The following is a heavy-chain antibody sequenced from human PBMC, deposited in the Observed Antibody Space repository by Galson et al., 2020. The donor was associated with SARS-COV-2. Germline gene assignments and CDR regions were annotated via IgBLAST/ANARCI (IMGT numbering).Heavy chain of an antibody. CDR2: IYYSGST. CDR3: AATYYYDSRRFDP. V-gene: IGHV4-39*01. J-gene: IGHJ5*02. D-gene: IGHD3-22*01. CDR1: GSTISSSSYY. Sequence: SETLSLTCTVSGSTISSSSYYWGWIRQPPGKGLAWIGSIYYSGSTYYNPSLKSRVTISVDTSKNQFSLKLSSVTAADTAVYYCAATYYYDSRRFDPWGQGTLVTVSS.